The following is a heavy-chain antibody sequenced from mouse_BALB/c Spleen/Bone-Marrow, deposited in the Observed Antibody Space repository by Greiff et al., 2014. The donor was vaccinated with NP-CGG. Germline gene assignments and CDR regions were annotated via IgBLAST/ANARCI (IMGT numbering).Heavy chain of an antibody. J-gene: IGHJ2*01. Sequence: EVQVVESGGALVKPGGSLKLSCAASGFTFSDYAMSWVRQSPEKRLEWVAEISNGGNYTYYPDTVTGRFTISRDNAKNTLYLEMSSLRSEDTAMYYCSRNSNYSFDFWGRGTTLTVSS. V-gene: IGHV5-9-4*01. D-gene: IGHD2-5*01. CDR1: GFTFSDYA. CDR2: ISNGGNYT. CDR3: SRNSNYSFDF.